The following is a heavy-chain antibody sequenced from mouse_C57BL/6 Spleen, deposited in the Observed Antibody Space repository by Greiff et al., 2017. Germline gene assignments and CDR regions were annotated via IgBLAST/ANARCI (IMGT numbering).Heavy chain of an antibody. J-gene: IGHJ1*03. V-gene: IGHV1-47*01. Sequence: VKLVESGAELVKPGASVKMSCKASGYTFTTYPIEWMKQNHGKSLEWIGNFHPYNDDTKYNEKFKGKATLTVEKSSSTVYLELSRLTSDESAVYYCSIYDYGSSWYIDVWGKGTTVTVSS. D-gene: IGHD1-1*01. CDR2: FHPYNDDT. CDR1: GYTFTTYP. CDR3: SIYDYGSSWYIDV.